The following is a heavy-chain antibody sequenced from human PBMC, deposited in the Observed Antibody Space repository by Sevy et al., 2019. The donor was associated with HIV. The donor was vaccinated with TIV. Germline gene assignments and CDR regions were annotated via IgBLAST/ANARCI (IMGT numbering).Heavy chain of an antibody. CDR1: GFTFGDYC. CDR2: LKSKVYGGTV. Sequence: GGSLRLSCTASGFTFGDYCMSWVRQAPGKGLEWVAFLKSKVYGGTVDHAASVKGRFIISRDDSKSIAYLQMNDLKTDDTGVYYCTRWKAAQSIFDYWGQGALVTVSS. CDR3: TRWKAAQSIFDY. J-gene: IGHJ4*02. D-gene: IGHD6-13*01. V-gene: IGHV3-49*04.